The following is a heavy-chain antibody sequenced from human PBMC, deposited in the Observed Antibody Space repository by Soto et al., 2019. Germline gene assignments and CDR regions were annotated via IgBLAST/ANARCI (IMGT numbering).Heavy chain of an antibody. Sequence: GGSLRLSCAASGFTFSSYSMNWVRQAPGKGLEWVSYISSSSSTIYYADSVKGRFTISRDNAKNSLYLQMNSLRAEDTAVYYCARDRRTSNFLTPGTTIDYWGQGTLVTVSS. CDR1: GFTFSSYS. CDR2: ISSSSSTI. CDR3: ARDRRTSNFLTPGTTIDY. J-gene: IGHJ4*02. D-gene: IGHD1-7*01. V-gene: IGHV3-48*01.